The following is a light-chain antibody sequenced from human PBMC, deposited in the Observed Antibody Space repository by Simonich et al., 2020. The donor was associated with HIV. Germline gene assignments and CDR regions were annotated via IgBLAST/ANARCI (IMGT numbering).Light chain of an antibody. V-gene: IGKV1D-13*01. CDR2: DAS. J-gene: IGKJ1*01. CDR1: QGISSA. CDR3: QQYSNYSWT. Sequence: AIQLTQSPSSLSASVGDRVTITCRAIQGISSALAWYQQKPGKAPKLLIYDASSLESGVPSRFSGSGSGTEFTLTISSLQPDDFATYYCQQYSNYSWTFGQGTRVEMK.